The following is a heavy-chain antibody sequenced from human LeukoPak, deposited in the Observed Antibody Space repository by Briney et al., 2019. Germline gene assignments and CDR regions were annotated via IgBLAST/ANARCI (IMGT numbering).Heavy chain of an antibody. V-gene: IGHV3-21*01. CDR3: ARWSSTSLTGFDP. CDR2: ISSSSSYI. D-gene: IGHD2-2*01. Sequence: SMNXXRXXXGKGLEXGSSISSSSSYIYYADSVKGRFTISRDNAKNSLYLQMNSLRAEDTAVYYCARWSSTSLTGFDPWGQGTLVTVSS. J-gene: IGHJ5*02. CDR1: S.